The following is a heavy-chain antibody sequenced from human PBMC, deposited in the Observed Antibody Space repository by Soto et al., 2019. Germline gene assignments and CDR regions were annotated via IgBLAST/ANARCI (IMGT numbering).Heavy chain of an antibody. J-gene: IGHJ4*02. CDR1: GFTFSSFG. D-gene: IGHD3-22*01. CDR3: AKETHSNGYGSYFDY. V-gene: IGHV3-30*18. CDR2: ISSGGGLK. Sequence: LRLSCAASGFTFSSFGMHWVRQAPGKGLEWVAVISSGGGLKYDADSVKGRFTISRDNSKNTLYLQMNSLRAEDTAIYYCAKETHSNGYGSYFDYWGQGVLVTVSS.